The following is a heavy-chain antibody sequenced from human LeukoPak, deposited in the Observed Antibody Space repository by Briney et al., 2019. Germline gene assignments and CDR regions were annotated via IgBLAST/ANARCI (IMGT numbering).Heavy chain of an antibody. V-gene: IGHV4-34*01. Sequence: SETLSLTCAVYGGSFSGYYWSWIRQPPGKGLEWIWEINHSGSTNYNPSLKSRVTISVDTSKNQFSLKLSSVTAADTAVYYCASSGLYYYDSRPHYWGQGTLVTVSS. J-gene: IGHJ4*02. D-gene: IGHD3-22*01. CDR3: ASSGLYYYDSRPHY. CDR2: INHSGST. CDR1: GGSFSGYY.